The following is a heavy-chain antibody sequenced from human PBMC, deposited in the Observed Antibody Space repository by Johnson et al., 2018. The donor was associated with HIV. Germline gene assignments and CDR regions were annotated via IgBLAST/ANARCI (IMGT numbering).Heavy chain of an antibody. CDR1: GFTFSSYD. D-gene: IGHD5-24*01. J-gene: IGHJ3*02. CDR3: ARDGRDLATRGGFDI. CDR2: IGTAGDT. Sequence: VQLVESGGGLVQPGGSLRLSCDASGFTFSSYDMHWVRQATGKGLARVSAIGTAGDTYYQRFVTGRFTISRENAKNSLYLQMNSLRPEDTAVYYCARDGRDLATRGGFDIWGPGTVVTVSS. V-gene: IGHV3-13*01.